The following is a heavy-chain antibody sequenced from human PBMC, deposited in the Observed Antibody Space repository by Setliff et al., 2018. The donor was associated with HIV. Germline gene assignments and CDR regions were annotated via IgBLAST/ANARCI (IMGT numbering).Heavy chain of an antibody. CDR3: ATSPAGEILGSRPFYFDY. Sequence: SETLSLTCTVSGGSISSISYYWGWIRQPPGKGLEWIGSIYYSGSTYYSPSLKSRVTISEDTSKNQFSLKMRSVTAADTAVYYCATSPAGEILGSRPFYFDYWGQGTLVTVSS. CDR2: IYYSGST. J-gene: IGHJ4*02. V-gene: IGHV4-39*07. CDR1: GGSISSISYY. D-gene: IGHD3-10*01.